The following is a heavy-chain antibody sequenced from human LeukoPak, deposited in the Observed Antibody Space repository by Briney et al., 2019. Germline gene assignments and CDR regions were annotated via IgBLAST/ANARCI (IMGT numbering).Heavy chain of an antibody. Sequence: PSETLSLTCTVSGVSISSYYWSWIRQPPGKGLEWIGYIYYSGSTNYNPSLKSRVTISVDTSKNQFSLKLSSVTAADTAVYYCARASGAAAGPYFDYWGQGTLVTVSS. V-gene: IGHV4-59*01. J-gene: IGHJ4*02. CDR3: ARASGAAAGPYFDY. CDR1: GVSISSYY. CDR2: IYYSGST. D-gene: IGHD6-13*01.